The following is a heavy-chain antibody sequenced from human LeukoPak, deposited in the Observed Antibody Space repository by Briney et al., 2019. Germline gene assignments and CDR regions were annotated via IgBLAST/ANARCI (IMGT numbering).Heavy chain of an antibody. CDR2: ISSSSYI. V-gene: IGHV3-21*01. Sequence: GSLRLSCAASGFTFSSYSMNWVRQAPGKGLEWVSSISSSSYIYYADSVKGRFTISRDNAKNSLYPQMDSLRAEDTAVYYCARGRGYCSSTSCYHFDYWGQGTLVTVSS. J-gene: IGHJ4*02. D-gene: IGHD2-2*01. CDR3: ARGRGYCSSTSCYHFDY. CDR1: GFTFSSYS.